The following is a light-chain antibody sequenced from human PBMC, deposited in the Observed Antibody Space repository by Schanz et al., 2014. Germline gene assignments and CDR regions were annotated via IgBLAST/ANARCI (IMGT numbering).Light chain of an antibody. J-gene: IGKJ1*01. CDR2: DVS. Sequence: IVMTQSPATLSVSPGERASLSCRASQSVASHLAWYQQKPGQAPRLLIYDVSNRATGIPARFSGRGSGTDFTLTIDRLEPEDFSVYYCQHYGAAMWTFGQGTNVEF. CDR1: QSVASH. V-gene: IGKV3D-15*01. CDR3: QHYGAAMWT.